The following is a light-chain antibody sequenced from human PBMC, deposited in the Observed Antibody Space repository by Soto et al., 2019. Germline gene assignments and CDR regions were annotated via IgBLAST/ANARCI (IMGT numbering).Light chain of an antibody. CDR2: AAS. J-gene: IGKJ4*01. Sequence: EIVMTQSPATLSVSPGERGTLSCRASQSVYNNLAWYQQKPGQAPRLLIYAASTRATGFPARFSGSGFGTEFTLTISSLQSEDFAVYYCQQYTAWPLTFCGGTKVEIK. CDR3: QQYTAWPLT. CDR1: QSVYNN. V-gene: IGKV3-15*01.